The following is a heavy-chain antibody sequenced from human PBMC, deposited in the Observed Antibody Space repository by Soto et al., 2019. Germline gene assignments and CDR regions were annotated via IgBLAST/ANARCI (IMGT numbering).Heavy chain of an antibody. CDR3: AKGGRGTGHFDY. J-gene: IGHJ4*02. D-gene: IGHD3-10*01. CDR2: ISGSGGST. Sequence: EVQLLESGGGLVQPGGSLRLSCAASGFTFSSYAMSWVRQAPGKGLEWVSAISGSGGSTYYADSVKGRFTISRDNSKNTLYLQMNSMRAEDTAVYYCAKGGRGTGHFDYWGQGTLVTVSS. V-gene: IGHV3-23*01. CDR1: GFTFSSYA.